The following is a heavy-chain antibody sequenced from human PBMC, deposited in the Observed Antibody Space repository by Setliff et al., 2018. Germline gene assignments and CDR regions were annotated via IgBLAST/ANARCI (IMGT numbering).Heavy chain of an antibody. J-gene: IGHJ6*03. D-gene: IGHD3-22*01. CDR1: GFTFSTYV. Sequence: GGSLRLSCAASGFTFSTYVMTWVRQAPGKGLEWVSSIHGEGFDTYYADSVKGRFTISRDNSKNTLFLQMNSLRADDTAVYYCLKRDYYDSSGYLLPYMDVWGKGTTVTVSS. CDR3: LKRDYYDSSGYLLPYMDV. V-gene: IGHV3-23*01. CDR2: IHGEGFDT.